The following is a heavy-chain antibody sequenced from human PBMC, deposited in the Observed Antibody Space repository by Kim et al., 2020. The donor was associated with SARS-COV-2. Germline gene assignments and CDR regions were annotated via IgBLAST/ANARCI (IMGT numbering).Heavy chain of an antibody. J-gene: IGHJ5*02. D-gene: IGHD5-12*01. CDR2: ISWNSGSI. V-gene: IGHV3-9*01. Sequence: GGSLRLSCAASGFTFDDYAMHWVRQAPGKGLEWVSGISWNSGSIGYADTVKGRFTISRDNAKNSLYLQMNSLRAKDTALYYCAKDFPSRSDSGYDYNWFDPWGQGTLETVSS. CDR1: GFTFDDYA. CDR3: AKDFPSRSDSGYDYNWFDP.